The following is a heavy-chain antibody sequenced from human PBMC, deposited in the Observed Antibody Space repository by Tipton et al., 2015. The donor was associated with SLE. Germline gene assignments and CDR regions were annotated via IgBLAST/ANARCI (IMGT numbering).Heavy chain of an antibody. CDR3: ASQGNWNYFDY. V-gene: IGHV4-39*01. CDR1: GGSISSTYY. J-gene: IGHJ4*02. CDR2: GGN. D-gene: IGHD1-20*01. Sequence: TLSLTCTVSGGSISSTYYWAWIRQPPGKGLEWIGRGGNFYNPSLKRRVTISVDTAKNQFSLRLSSVTAADTAVYYCASQGNWNYFDYWGQGTLVPVSS.